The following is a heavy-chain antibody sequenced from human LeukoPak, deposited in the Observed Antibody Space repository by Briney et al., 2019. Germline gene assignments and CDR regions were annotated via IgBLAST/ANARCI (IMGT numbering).Heavy chain of an antibody. D-gene: IGHD3-3*01. CDR3: ARDKFRIFGVVIISNDAFDI. V-gene: IGHV4-61*02. J-gene: IGHJ3*02. Sequence: SQTLSLTCTVSGGSISSGSYYWSWIRQPAGKGLEWIGRIYTSGSTNYNPSLKSRVTISEDTSKNQFSLKLSSVTAADTAVYYCARDKFRIFGVVIISNDAFDIWGQGTMVTVSS. CDR1: GGSISSGSYY. CDR2: IYTSGST.